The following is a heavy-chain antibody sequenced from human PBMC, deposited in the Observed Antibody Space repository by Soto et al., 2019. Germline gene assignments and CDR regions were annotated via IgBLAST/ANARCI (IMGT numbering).Heavy chain of an antibody. D-gene: IGHD3-10*01. CDR3: ARRHTSMAFDY. CDR2: ISYDGSNK. Sequence: QVQLVESGGGVVQPGRSLRLSCAASGFTFSSYAMHWVRQAPGKGLEWVAVISYDGSNKYYADSVKGRFTISRDNSKNTLYLQMNSLRAEDTAVYYCARRHTSMAFDYWGQGTLVTVSS. J-gene: IGHJ4*02. V-gene: IGHV3-30-3*01. CDR1: GFTFSSYA.